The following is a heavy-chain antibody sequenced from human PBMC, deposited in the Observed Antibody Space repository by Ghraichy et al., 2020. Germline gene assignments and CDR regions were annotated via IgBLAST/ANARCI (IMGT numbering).Heavy chain of an antibody. V-gene: IGHV3-30*04. Sequence: GGSLRLSCAASGFTFSSYAMHWIRQAPGKGLEWVAAISYDGNKKYYSDSVEGRFTVSRDNTKNTLYLQMSSLRPEDTAVHHCAGWGSTPDIWGQGTLVIVSS. CDR3: AGWGSTPDI. J-gene: IGHJ4*02. D-gene: IGHD1-26*01. CDR1: GFTFSSYA. CDR2: ISYDGNKK.